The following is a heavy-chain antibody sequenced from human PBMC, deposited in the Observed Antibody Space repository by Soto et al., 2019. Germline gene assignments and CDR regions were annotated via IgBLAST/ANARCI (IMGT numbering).Heavy chain of an antibody. CDR3: AKSPLGYCSGGSCYPPHYFDY. Sequence: EVQLLDSGGGLVQPGGSLRLSCAASGFTFSNYAMSWVRQAPGKGLEWVSGVGGSGDSTYYADSVKGRFTISRDNSKDTLYLQMNSPRAKDTAVYYWAKSPLGYCSGGSCYPPHYFDYWGQGTLVTVSS. CDR2: VGGSGDST. V-gene: IGHV3-23*01. J-gene: IGHJ4*02. CDR1: GFTFSNYA. D-gene: IGHD2-15*01.